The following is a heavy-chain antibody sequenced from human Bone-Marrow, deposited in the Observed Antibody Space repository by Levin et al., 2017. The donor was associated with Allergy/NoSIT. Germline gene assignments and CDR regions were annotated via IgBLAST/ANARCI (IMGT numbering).Heavy chain of an antibody. CDR1: GFTFRGYG. J-gene: IGHJ6*02. CDR2: IWLDGRSQ. D-gene: IGHD1-26*01. Sequence: PSETLSLTCAASGFTFRGYGFHWVRQAPGKGLEWVAVIWLDGRSQHYADSVKGRFTISRDNSQNTLWLQMNSLRAEDTAIYYCARDIGQPDSYDYYFYGMDVWGQGTTVTVSS. CDR3: ARDIGQPDSYDYYFYGMDV. V-gene: IGHV3-33*01.